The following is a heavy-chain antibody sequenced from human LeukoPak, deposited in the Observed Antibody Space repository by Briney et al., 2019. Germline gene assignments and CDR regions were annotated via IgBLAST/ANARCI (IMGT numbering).Heavy chain of an antibody. D-gene: IGHD2-8*01. CDR3: AKDTSIGRYCTNGVCSPFDY. CDR2: ISDTGATT. Sequence: GGSLRLSCAGSGFTFSSYAMSWVRQAPGKGLEWVSAISDTGATTYDADSVKGRFTISRDNSRSTLYLQMNSLRAENTALYYCAKDTSIGRYCTNGVCSPFDYWGQGTLVTVSS. J-gene: IGHJ4*02. V-gene: IGHV3-23*01. CDR1: GFTFSSYA.